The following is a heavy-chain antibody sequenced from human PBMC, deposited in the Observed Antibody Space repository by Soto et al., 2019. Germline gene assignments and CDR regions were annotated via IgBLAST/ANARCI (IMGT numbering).Heavy chain of an antibody. D-gene: IGHD1-26*01. Sequence: GSLRLSCAASGFTFSSYGMHWVRQAPGKGLEWVAVISYDGSNKYYADSVKGRFTISRDNSKNTLYLQMNSLRAEDTAVYYCASGVDLGATTAYFDYWGQGTLVTVSS. CDR1: GFTFSSYG. CDR3: ASGVDLGATTAYFDY. V-gene: IGHV3-30*03. CDR2: ISYDGSNK. J-gene: IGHJ4*02.